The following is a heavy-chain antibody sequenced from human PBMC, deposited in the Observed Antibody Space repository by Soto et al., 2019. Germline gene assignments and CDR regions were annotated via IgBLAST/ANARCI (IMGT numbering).Heavy chain of an antibody. CDR1: GGSISSYY. J-gene: IGHJ3*02. V-gene: IGHV4-59*01. D-gene: IGHD3-10*01. CDR2: IYYSGST. CDR3: ARVWAVAFDI. Sequence: LSLTCTVSGGSISSYYWSWIRQPPGRGLEWIGYIYYSGSTNYNPSLKSRVTISVDTSKNQFSLKLSSVTAADTAVYYCARVWAVAFDIWGQGTMVTVSS.